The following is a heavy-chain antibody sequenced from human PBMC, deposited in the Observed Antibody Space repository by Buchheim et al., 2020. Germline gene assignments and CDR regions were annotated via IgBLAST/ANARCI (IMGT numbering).Heavy chain of an antibody. V-gene: IGHV3-11*01. J-gene: IGHJ4*02. D-gene: IGHD2-2*01. Sequence: QVQLVESGGGLVKPGGSLRLSCAASGFSFSEFFMSWIRQTPAKGLDWISYIGGRGTTIFYADSVKGRFTISRDNSNNFVFLEMNRLTDEDTAGYCCAKASGGGNLERPAANDYWGQ. CDR1: GFSFSEFF. CDR3: AKASGGGNLERPAANDY. CDR2: IGGRGTTI.